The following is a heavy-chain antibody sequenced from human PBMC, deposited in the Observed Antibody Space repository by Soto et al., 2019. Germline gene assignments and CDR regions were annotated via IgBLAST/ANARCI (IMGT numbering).Heavy chain of an antibody. V-gene: IGHV3-30*18. J-gene: IGHJ4*02. CDR1: GFTFSSYG. CDR3: AKDHGIVATITTPPLFDY. CDR2: ISYDGSNK. Sequence: QVQLVESGGGVVQPGRSLRLSCAASGFTFSSYGMHWVRQAPGKGLEWVAVISYDGSNKYYADSVKGRFTISRDNSKNTLYLQMNSPRAEDTAVYYCAKDHGIVATITTPPLFDYWGQGTLVTVSS. D-gene: IGHD5-12*01.